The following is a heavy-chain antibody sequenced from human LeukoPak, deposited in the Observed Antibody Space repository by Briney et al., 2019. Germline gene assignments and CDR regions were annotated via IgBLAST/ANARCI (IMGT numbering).Heavy chain of an antibody. CDR1: GGSISSYY. J-gene: IGHJ4*02. Sequence: SETLSLTCTVSGGSISSYYWSWIRQPPGKGLEWIGYIYYSGSTNYNPSLKSRVTISVDTSKDQFSLKLSSVTAADTAVYYCARDLRNWGQGTLVTVSS. CDR3: ARDLRN. V-gene: IGHV4-59*01. CDR2: IYYSGST.